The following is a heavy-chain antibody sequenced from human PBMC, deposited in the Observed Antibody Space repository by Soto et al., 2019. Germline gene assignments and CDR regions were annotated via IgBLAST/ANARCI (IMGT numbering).Heavy chain of an antibody. CDR2: ISTSGSTI. CDR1: GFTFSTYA. Sequence: GGSLRLSCAASGFTFSTYAMAWVRQAPGKGLEWVSYISTSGSTIDYADSVKGRFTISRDNAKNSLYLQMNSLRDEDTAVYYCARDGSAYVWGTYRPQAFDYWGQGTLVTVSS. V-gene: IGHV3-48*02. J-gene: IGHJ4*02. D-gene: IGHD3-16*02. CDR3: ARDGSAYVWGTYRPQAFDY.